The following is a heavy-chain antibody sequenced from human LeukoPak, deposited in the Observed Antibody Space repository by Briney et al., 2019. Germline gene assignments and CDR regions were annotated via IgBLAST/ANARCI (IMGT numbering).Heavy chain of an antibody. J-gene: IGHJ4*02. CDR3: GRIPRELDY. V-gene: IGHV3-30-3*01. CDR1: GFTFSSYA. CDR2: ISYDGSNK. D-gene: IGHD1-26*01. Sequence: GGSLRLSCAASGFTFSSYAMHWVRQAPGKGLEWVAVISYDGSNKYYADSVKGRFTISRDNSKNTLYLQMNSLRAEDTAVYYCGRIPRELDYWGQGTLVTVSS.